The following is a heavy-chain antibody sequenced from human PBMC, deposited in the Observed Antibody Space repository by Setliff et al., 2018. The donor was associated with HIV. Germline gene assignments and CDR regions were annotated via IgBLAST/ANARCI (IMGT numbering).Heavy chain of an antibody. CDR1: GYTFTSYY. Sequence: ASVKVSCKASGYTFTSYYLHWVRQAPGQGLEWMGIINPSGGSTTYAQKFQGRVTMTRDTSTDTAYMELSSLRSDDTALYFCARGWGLWFGQLSILPLDPWGQGTLVTVSS. V-gene: IGHV1-46*01. CDR2: INPSGGST. CDR3: ARGWGLWFGQLSILPLDP. D-gene: IGHD3-10*01. J-gene: IGHJ5*02.